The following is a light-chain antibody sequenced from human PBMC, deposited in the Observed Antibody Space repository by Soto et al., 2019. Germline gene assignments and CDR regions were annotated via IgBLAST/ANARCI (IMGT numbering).Light chain of an antibody. CDR1: QSISGW. Sequence: DIQMTQSTSTLSAFVGDRVTITCRASQSISGWLAWYQQKPGKAPRLLMYVASTLQSGVPSRFSGSGSTTEFTLTISRLQPDDFATYYCQQYSSYSLTFGQGTKVDI. V-gene: IGKV1-5*01. CDR2: VAS. J-gene: IGKJ1*01. CDR3: QQYSSYSLT.